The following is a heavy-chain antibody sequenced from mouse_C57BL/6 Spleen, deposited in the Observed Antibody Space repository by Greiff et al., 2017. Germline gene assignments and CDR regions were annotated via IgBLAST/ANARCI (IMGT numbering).Heavy chain of an antibody. CDR2: INYDGSST. CDR1: GFTFSDYY. J-gene: IGHJ4*01. D-gene: IGHD2-4*01. CDR3: AIYYDYHYAMDY. V-gene: IGHV5-16*01. Sequence: EVKLVESEGGLVQPGSSMKLSCTASGFTFSDYYMAWVRQVPEKGLEWVANINYDGSSTYYLDSLKSRFIISRDNAKNILYLQMSSLKSEDTATYYCAIYYDYHYAMDYWGQGTSVTVSS.